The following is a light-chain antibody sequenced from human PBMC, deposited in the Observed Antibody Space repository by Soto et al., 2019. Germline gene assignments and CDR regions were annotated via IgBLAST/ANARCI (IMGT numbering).Light chain of an antibody. CDR2: DVN. J-gene: IGLJ1*01. V-gene: IGLV2-11*01. CDR3: CSYAGTYTRV. CDR1: SSDVDNYNN. Sequence: QSVLTQPRSVSGSPGQSVTISCTRTSSDVDNYNNVSWYQQHPGKAPKLLIYDVNKRPSGVPYRFSGSKSGNTASLTLPGLPSGDAADYYCCSYAGTYTRVFGTGTKVTVL.